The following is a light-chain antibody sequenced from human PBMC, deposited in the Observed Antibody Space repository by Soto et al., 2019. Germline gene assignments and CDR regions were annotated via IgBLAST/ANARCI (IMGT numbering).Light chain of an antibody. CDR3: QSYDGGLGVAKI. V-gene: IGLV1-40*01. J-gene: IGLJ2*01. CDR2: SNN. Sequence: QSVLTQPPSVSGAPGQRVTISRTGSSSNIGAGYDVHWYQQLPRTAPKLLIYSNNNRPSGVPDRFSGSRSGTSASLAITGLQPEDEADYYCQSYDGGLGVAKIFGGGTKVTVL. CDR1: SSNIGAGYD.